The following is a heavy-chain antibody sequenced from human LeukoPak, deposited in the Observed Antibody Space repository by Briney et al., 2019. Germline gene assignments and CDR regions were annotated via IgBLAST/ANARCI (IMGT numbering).Heavy chain of an antibody. D-gene: IGHD6-13*01. CDR1: GITFSNYA. CDR2: IRYSGGDS. Sequence: PGGSLRLSCAASGITFSNYAMSWVRQPPGKGLEWVSSIRYSGGDSYYADSVKGRFTISRDNSKNTLYLQMNSLRAEDTAVYYCARDRWQQLDNFDYWGQGTLVTVSS. J-gene: IGHJ4*02. CDR3: ARDRWQQLDNFDY. V-gene: IGHV3-23*01.